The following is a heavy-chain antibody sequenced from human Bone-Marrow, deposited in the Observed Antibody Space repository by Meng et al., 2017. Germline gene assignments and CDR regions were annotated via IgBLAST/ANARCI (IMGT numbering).Heavy chain of an antibody. D-gene: IGHD4-11*01. Sequence: QVQLQQCGAGLVKPSETLSLTCVVSGGSFRDYYWSWIRQPPGKGLEWIGEINHSGSTNYNPSLESRATISVDTSQNNLSLKLSSVTAADSAVYYCARGPTTMAHDFDYWGQGTLVTVSS. CDR2: INHSGST. CDR1: GGSFRDYY. V-gene: IGHV4-34*01. J-gene: IGHJ4*02. CDR3: ARGPTTMAHDFDY.